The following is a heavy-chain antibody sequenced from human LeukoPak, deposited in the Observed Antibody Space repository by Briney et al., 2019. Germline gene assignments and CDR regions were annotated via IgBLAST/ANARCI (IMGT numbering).Heavy chain of an antibody. CDR2: IYYSGSN. D-gene: IGHD2-2*01. Sequence: SETLSLTCTVSGGPISSYYWSWIRQPPGKGLEWIGYIYYSGSNNYNPSLKSRVTISVDTSKNQFSLKLSSVTAAGTAVYYCARYSVVVVPAATRYYYYYMDVWGKGTTVTVSS. CDR3: ARYSVVVVPAATRYYYYYMDV. V-gene: IGHV4-59*08. J-gene: IGHJ6*03. CDR1: GGPISSYY.